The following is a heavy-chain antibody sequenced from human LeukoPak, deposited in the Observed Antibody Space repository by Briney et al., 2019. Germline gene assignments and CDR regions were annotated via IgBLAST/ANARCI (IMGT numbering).Heavy chain of an antibody. CDR1: GYTFTSYD. D-gene: IGHD6-13*01. Sequence: GASVKVSCKASGYTFTSYDINWVRQATGQGLEWMGWMNPNSGNTGYAQKFQGRVTMTRDTSISTAYMELSRLTSDNTAVYYCARESSSSTWTFHYWGQGTLVTVSS. CDR3: ARESSSSTWTFHY. V-gene: IGHV1-8*01. J-gene: IGHJ4*02. CDR2: MNPNSGNT.